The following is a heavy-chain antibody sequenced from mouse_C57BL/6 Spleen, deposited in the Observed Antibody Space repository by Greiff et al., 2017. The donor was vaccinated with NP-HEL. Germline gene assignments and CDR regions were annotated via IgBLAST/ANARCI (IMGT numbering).Heavy chain of an antibody. CDR3: TTDISGLAWFAY. D-gene: IGHD3-2*02. V-gene: IGHV14-4*01. CDR2: IDPENGDT. J-gene: IGHJ3*01. Sequence: EVQLQQSGAELVRPGASVKLSCTASGFNIKDDYMHWVKQRPEQGLEWIGWIDPENGDTEYASKFQGKATITADTSSNTAYLQLSSLTSEDTAVYYCTTDISGLAWFAYWGQGTLVTVSA. CDR1: GFNIKDDY.